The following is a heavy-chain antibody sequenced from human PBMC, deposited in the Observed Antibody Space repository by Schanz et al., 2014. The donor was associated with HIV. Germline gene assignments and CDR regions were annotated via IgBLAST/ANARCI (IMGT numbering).Heavy chain of an antibody. Sequence: QVQLVESGGGVVQPGRSLRLSCAASGFTFSTCGMHWVRQAPGKGPECVAFIWYDGSNKYYADSVKGRFTISRDNSKNTLYLQMNSLRAEDTAVYYCYGDESGYWGQGTLVTVSS. V-gene: IGHV3-33*08. J-gene: IGHJ4*02. CDR3: YGDESGY. CDR1: GFTFSTCG. CDR2: IWYDGSNK. D-gene: IGHD4-17*01.